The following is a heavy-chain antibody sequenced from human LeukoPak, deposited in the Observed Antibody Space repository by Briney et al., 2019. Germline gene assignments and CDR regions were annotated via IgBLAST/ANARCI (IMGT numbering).Heavy chain of an antibody. Sequence: SQTLSLTCAVSGGSISSGGYSWSWIRQPPGKGLEWIGYIYHSGSTYYNPSLKSRVTVSVDTSKSQFSLKLSSVTAADSAVYYCARLDNSGYYTLDYWGQGTLVAISS. CDR2: IYHSGST. V-gene: IGHV4-30-2*03. CDR1: GGSISSGGYS. J-gene: IGHJ4*02. D-gene: IGHD3-22*01. CDR3: ARLDNSGYYTLDY.